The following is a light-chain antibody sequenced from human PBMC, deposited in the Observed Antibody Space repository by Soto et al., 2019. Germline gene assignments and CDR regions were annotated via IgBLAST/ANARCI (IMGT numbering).Light chain of an antibody. V-gene: IGLV2-14*01. Sequence: QSALTQPASVAGSPGQSITISCTGTSSDFGAYKYVSWYQQHPGQAPKLMIYEVSNRPSGVSNRFSGSKSGNTASLTISGLQAEAEADYYCSSHTSSSTVYVFGTGTKLTVL. CDR1: SSDFGAYKY. J-gene: IGLJ1*01. CDR3: SSHTSSSTVYV. CDR2: EVS.